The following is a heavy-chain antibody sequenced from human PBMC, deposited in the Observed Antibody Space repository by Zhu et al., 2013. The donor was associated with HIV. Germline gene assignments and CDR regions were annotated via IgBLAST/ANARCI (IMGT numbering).Heavy chain of an antibody. CDR2: IYHSGNT. Sequence: VQLHESGPGLMKPSETLSLTCTVSGDSMGSIYYWAWIRQPPGKGLEWIGSIYHSGNTYYNPSLKSRVTISVDTSKSQFSLKLNSVTAADTAVYYCARFFVGYPGVYWGQGTLVTVSS. CDR1: GDSMGSIYY. V-gene: IGHV4-38-2*02. D-gene: IGHD1-1*01. CDR3: ARFFVGYPGVY. J-gene: IGHJ4*02.